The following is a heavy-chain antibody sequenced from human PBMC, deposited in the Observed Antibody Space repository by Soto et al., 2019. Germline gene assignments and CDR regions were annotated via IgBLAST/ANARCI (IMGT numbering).Heavy chain of an antibody. Sequence: EVHLEESGGGLVQPGGSLRLSCAASGFSLSPYWMHWVRQVPGRGLEWVARLSSDGFGAAYADSVKGRFFISRDIARNTLSLKMNSLRADDTAVYYCARDLGGPDYWGRGTSVTVSS. CDR2: LSSDGFGA. D-gene: IGHD3-16*01. J-gene: IGHJ4*02. CDR1: GFSLSPYW. CDR3: ARDLGGPDY. V-gene: IGHV3-74*03.